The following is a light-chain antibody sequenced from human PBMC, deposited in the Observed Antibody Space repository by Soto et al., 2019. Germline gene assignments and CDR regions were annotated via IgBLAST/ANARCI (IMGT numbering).Light chain of an antibody. J-gene: IGKJ2*01. V-gene: IGKV1-5*03. CDR1: KSISSW. CDR2: KAS. CDR3: QQYNTYWGYI. Sequence: DIQMTQSPATLSASIGDRVTITCRASKSISSWLAWYQQKPGKVPRLLIYKASSLESGVPSRFSGSRSGTEFTLTISSVQPDDFATYYCQQYNTYWGYIFGQGTKLEIK.